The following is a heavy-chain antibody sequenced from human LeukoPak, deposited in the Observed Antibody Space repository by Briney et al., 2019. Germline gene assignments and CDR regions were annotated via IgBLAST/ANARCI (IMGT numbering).Heavy chain of an antibody. D-gene: IGHD2-2*01. V-gene: IGHV3-21*01. CDR2: ISSSSSYI. CDR1: GFTFSSYE. J-gene: IGHJ6*03. Sequence: PGGSLRLSCAASGFTFSSYEMNWVRQAPGKGLEWVSSISSSSSYIYYADSVKGRFTISRDNAKNSLYLQMNSLRAEDTAVYYCARGWETGYQLLPPYYYYYYMDVWGKGTTVTVSS. CDR3: ARGWETGYQLLPPYYYYYYMDV.